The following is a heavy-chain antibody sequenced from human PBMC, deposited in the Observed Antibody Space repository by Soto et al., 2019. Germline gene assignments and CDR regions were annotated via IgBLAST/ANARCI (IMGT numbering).Heavy chain of an antibody. CDR1: GFTFSSYG. D-gene: IGHD3-9*01. Sequence: PGGSLRLSCAASGFTFSSYGMHWVRQAPGKGLEWVAVISYDGSNKYYADSVKGRFTISRDNSKNTLYLQMNSLRAEDTAVYYCAKDLLRYFDWLFHYYYYYGMDVWGQGTTVTVS. J-gene: IGHJ6*02. CDR2: ISYDGSNK. CDR3: AKDLLRYFDWLFHYYYYYGMDV. V-gene: IGHV3-30*18.